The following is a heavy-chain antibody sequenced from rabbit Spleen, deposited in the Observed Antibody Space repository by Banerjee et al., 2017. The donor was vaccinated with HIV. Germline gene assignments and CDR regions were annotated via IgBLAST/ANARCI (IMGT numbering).Heavy chain of an antibody. Sequence: QEQLVESGGDLVQPEGSLTLTCTASGFSFSDYHFMCWVRQAPGKGLEWIGCIHTRSRGSIYYATWAKGRFTISKTSPTTVTLQVTSLTAADTATYFCVRDGDSSNVIWGLNFWGPGTLVTVS. D-gene: IGHD1-1*01. CDR2: IHTRSRGSI. J-gene: IGHJ4*01. V-gene: IGHV1S45*01. CDR3: VRDGDSSNVIWGLNF. CDR1: GFSFSDYHF.